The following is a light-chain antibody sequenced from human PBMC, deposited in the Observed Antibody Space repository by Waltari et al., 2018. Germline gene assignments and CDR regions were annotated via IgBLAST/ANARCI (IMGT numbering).Light chain of an antibody. Sequence: EIDLAQSPATLSLSPGERATLSCRASQSVSISLAWYQQRPGQAPRLLIYDTSTRATGTPVRCSGSESGTDFTLTISSLEPEDFAVYYCQQHTRWPLTFGGGTRVEI. CDR2: DTS. CDR3: QQHTRWPLT. CDR1: QSVSIS. V-gene: IGKV3-11*01. J-gene: IGKJ4*01.